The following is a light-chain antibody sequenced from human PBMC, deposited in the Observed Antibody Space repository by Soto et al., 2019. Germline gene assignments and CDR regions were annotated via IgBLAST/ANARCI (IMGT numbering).Light chain of an antibody. J-gene: IGKJ2*01. CDR1: QRLLHRNGNIF. CDR2: LGF. V-gene: IGKV2-28*01. CDR3: MQALQTPYT. Sequence: EIVMTQSPPSLTVTPGEPASISCSSSQRLLHRNGNIFLDWYLQKPGQSPQLLIYLGFNRASGVPDRVSGSGAGTDFTLKISRVEAEDAGVYYCMQALQTPYTFGQGTKLEIK.